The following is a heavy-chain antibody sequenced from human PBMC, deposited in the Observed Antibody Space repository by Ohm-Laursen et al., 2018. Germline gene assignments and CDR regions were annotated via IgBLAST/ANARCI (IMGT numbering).Heavy chain of an antibody. D-gene: IGHD5-18*01. CDR2: ISYDGSNK. CDR3: AREWHTAFDY. Sequence: SLRLSCAASGFTFSSYGMHWVRQAPGKGLEWVAVISYDGSNKYYADSVKGRFTISRDNAKNSLYLQMNSLRAEDTAVYYCAREWHTAFDYWGQGTLVTVSS. V-gene: IGHV3-30*03. CDR1: GFTFSSYG. J-gene: IGHJ4*02.